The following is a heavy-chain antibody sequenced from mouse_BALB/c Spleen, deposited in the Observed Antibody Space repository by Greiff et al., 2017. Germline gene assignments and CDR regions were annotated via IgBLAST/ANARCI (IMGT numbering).Heavy chain of an antibody. J-gene: IGHJ3*01. D-gene: IGHD2-4*01. Sequence: EVQRVESGGDLVKPGGSLKLSCAASGFTFSSYGMSWVRQTPDKRLEWVATISSGGSYTYYPDSVKGRFTISRDNAKNTLYLQMSSLKSEDTAMYYCARGDYDSWFAYWGQGTLVTVSA. CDR3: ARGDYDSWFAY. CDR2: ISSGGSYT. V-gene: IGHV5-6*01. CDR1: GFTFSSYG.